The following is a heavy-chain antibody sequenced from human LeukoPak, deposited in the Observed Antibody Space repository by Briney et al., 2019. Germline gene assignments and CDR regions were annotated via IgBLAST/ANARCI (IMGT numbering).Heavy chain of an antibody. D-gene: IGHD1-26*01. J-gene: IGHJ4*02. Sequence: ASVKVSCKASGYTFTGYYMHWVRQAPGQGLEWMGWINPNSGGTNYAQKFQGRITMTRDTSISTAYMELSRLRSDDTAVYYCARVTVGATNDYPSDYWGQGTLVTVSS. CDR2: INPNSGGT. V-gene: IGHV1-2*02. CDR1: GYTFTGYY. CDR3: ARVTVGATNDYPSDY.